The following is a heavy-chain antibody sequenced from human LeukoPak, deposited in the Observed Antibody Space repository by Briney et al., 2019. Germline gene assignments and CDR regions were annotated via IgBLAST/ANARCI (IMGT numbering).Heavy chain of an antibody. CDR1: GFTFDDYA. J-gene: IGHJ5*01. CDR2: IGSGSVDK. V-gene: IGHV3-23*01. CDR3: AKRVPLTALDS. D-gene: IGHD3-3*01. Sequence: GGSLRLSCAASGFTFDDYAMGWVRQAPGKGLEWVSVIGSGSVDKHYADTVRGRFDISRDNSKNRLFLQMNSLRVEDSGVYYCAKRVPLTALDSWGQGTLVTVSS.